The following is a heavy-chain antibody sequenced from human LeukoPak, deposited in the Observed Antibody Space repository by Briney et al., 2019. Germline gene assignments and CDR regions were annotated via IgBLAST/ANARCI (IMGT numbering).Heavy chain of an antibody. J-gene: IGHJ4*02. Sequence: QPGGPRRLSCVASGITFRSSSMHWVRQAPGKGLEWLAFIRFDGSTKYYADSVKGRFTVSRDNSKSTLYLQMNSLRAEDTAVYYCAQPDFWGQGTLVTVSS. CDR3: AQPDF. V-gene: IGHV3-30*02. CDR2: IRFDGSTK. CDR1: GITFRSSS.